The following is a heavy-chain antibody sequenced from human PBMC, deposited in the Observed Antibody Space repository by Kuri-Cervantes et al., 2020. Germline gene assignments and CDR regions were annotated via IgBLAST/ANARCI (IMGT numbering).Heavy chain of an antibody. Sequence: SETLSLTCIVSGGSISSSSDYWGWILQPPGKGREWIGSVYYSETTYYNPSLKSRVTITVDTSKNQFSLKLSSVTAADTAVYYCARGGAKCSGGSCYYAYNYYYMDVWGKGTTVTVSS. CDR1: GGSISSSSDY. CDR3: ARGGAKCSGGSCYYAYNYYYMDV. D-gene: IGHD2-15*01. V-gene: IGHV4-39*01. J-gene: IGHJ6*03. CDR2: VYYSETT.